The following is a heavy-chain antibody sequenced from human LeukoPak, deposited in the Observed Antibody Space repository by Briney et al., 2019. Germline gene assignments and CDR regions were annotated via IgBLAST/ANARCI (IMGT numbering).Heavy chain of an antibody. V-gene: IGHV4-34*01. Sequence: SETLSLTCAVYGGSFSGYYWSWIRQPPGKGLEWIGEINHSGSTNYNPSLKSRVTISVDTSKNQFSLKLSFVTAADTAVYYCASGGMGLEPSSWGQGTLVTVSS. CDR2: INHSGST. J-gene: IGHJ4*02. CDR3: ASGGMGLEPSS. CDR1: GGSFSGYY. D-gene: IGHD1-1*01.